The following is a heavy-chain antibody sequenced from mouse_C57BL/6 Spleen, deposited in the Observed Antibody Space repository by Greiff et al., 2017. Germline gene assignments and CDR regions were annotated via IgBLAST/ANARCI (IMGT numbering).Heavy chain of an antibody. V-gene: IGHV1-15*01. Sequence: QVQLKQPGAELVRPGASVTLSCKASGYTFTDYEMHWVKQTPVHGLEWIGAIDPATGGNAYNQKFKGKAILTADKSSSTAYIELRSLTSEDSAFYYCTRSPTSYDRGYYFDYWGQGTTLTVSS. CDR1: GYTFTDYE. D-gene: IGHD2-12*01. CDR3: TRSPTSYDRGYYFDY. CDR2: IDPATGGN. J-gene: IGHJ2*01.